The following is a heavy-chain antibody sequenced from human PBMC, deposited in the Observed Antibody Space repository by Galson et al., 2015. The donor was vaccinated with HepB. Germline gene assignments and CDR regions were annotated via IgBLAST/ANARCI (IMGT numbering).Heavy chain of an antibody. CDR1: GDSVSSNSAA. J-gene: IGHJ6*02. CDR3: ARDASGWPGTTTYYYYGMDV. V-gene: IGHV6-1*01. CDR2: TYYRSKWYN. D-gene: IGHD6-19*01. Sequence: CAISGDSVSSNSAAWNWIRQSPSRGLEWLGRTYYRSKWYNDYAVSVKSRITINPDTSKNQFSLQLNSVTPEDTAVYYCARDASGWPGTTTYYYYGMDVWGQGTTVTVSS.